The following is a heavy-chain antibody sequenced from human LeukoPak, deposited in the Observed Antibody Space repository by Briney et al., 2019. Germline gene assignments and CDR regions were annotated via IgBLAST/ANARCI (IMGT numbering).Heavy chain of an antibody. Sequence: ASVTVSFTASGYSFTVYYIYWVRQAPGQGLEWMGWIDTITGGTNYAKKFQGRVTVTRDKTCSKDYMGMRRLRSDDTAVYYCATPYSGSYQGLIYPWGQGTLFFVSS. V-gene: IGHV1-2*02. CDR2: IDTITGGT. D-gene: IGHD1-26*01. CDR1: GYSFTVYY. J-gene: IGHJ5*02. CDR3: ATPYSGSYQGLIYP.